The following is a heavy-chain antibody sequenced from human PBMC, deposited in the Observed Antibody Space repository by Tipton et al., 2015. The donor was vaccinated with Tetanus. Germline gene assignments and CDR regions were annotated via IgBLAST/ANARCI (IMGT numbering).Heavy chain of an antibody. J-gene: IGHJ4*02. Sequence: SLRLSCAASGFSFSDYGMNWVRQAPGKGLEWVSYINSSSRTIYYADSVQGRFTISRDNAKNSLFLQMSGLRDEDTAVYFCATSPREAGDYWGQGTRVTVSS. V-gene: IGHV3-48*02. CDR2: INSSSRTI. D-gene: IGHD6-19*01. CDR1: GFSFSDYG. CDR3: ATSPREAGDY.